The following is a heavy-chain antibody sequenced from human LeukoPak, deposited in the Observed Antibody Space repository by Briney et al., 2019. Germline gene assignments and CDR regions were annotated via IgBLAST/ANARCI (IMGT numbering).Heavy chain of an antibody. J-gene: IGHJ4*02. CDR2: INPTSGST. V-gene: IGHV1-46*01. CDR1: GYTFTNYY. CDR3: ARLGYYSDSLGHYDY. D-gene: IGHD3-22*01. Sequence: ASVKVSCKSSGYTFTNYYIHWVRQAPGQGLEWMGIINPTSGSTAYTQKFKGRVTMTRDTSTSTVYMELSSLRSDDTAVYYCARLGYYSDSLGHYDYWGQGTLVIVSS.